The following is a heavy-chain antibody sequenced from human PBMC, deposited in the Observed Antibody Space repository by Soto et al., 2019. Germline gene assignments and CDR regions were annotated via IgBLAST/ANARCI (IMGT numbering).Heavy chain of an antibody. Sequence: QVHLVQSGVEVKEPGASVKVSCKASGCIFTSYGISWVRQAPGQGLEWMGWISTSNGNTRFAQKFQGRVTMTTDTSTTTAYMELRSLRSDDTAVYYCARTLSSAASPYYFDFWGQGTLVTVSS. CDR1: GCIFTSYG. J-gene: IGHJ4*02. D-gene: IGHD6-25*01. CDR3: ARTLSSAASPYYFDF. CDR2: ISTSNGNT. V-gene: IGHV1-18*04.